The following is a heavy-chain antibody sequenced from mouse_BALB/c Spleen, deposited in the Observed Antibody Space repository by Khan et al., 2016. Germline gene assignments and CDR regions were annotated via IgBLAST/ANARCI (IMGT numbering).Heavy chain of an antibody. V-gene: IGHV1S136*01. CDR3: ARIGYTWTYFDY. D-gene: IGHD2-2*01. J-gene: IGHJ2*01. Sequence: VQLQQSGPELVKPGASVKMSCKSSGYTFTSYVMHWVKQKPGQGLEWIGYIDPYSDGTKYNETFKGKATLTSDKSSSTAYMELNSLTSEDTAVYYCARIGYTWTYFDYWGQGTTLTVSS. CDR2: IDPYSDGT. CDR1: GYTFTSYV.